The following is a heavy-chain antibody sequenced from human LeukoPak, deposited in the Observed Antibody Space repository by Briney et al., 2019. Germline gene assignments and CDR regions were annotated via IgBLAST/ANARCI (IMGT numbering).Heavy chain of an antibody. CDR3: AALVTFDAFDI. D-gene: IGHD3-16*01. Sequence: GGPLRLSCAASGFILSDYYISWMRQARGKGLEWVSYISSSGRYIYYADSGIGRFTISRDNAKNSLYLQMNSVRAEDTAVYYCAALVTFDAFDIWGQGTMVTVSS. CDR2: ISSSGRYI. CDR1: GFILSDYY. V-gene: IGHV3-11*04. J-gene: IGHJ3*02.